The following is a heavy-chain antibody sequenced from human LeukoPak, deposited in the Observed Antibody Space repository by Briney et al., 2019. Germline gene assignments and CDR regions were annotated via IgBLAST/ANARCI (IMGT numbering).Heavy chain of an antibody. V-gene: IGHV3-48*01. D-gene: IGHD3-10*01. CDR2: ISSSSSTI. J-gene: IGHJ4*02. CDR3: ARVREAELWFGELCPDY. CDR1: GFTFSSYS. Sequence: GGXLRLSCAASGFTFSSYSMNWDRQAPGKGLEWVSYISSSSSTIYYADSVEGGFTISRDNAKNSLYLQMNSLRAEDTAVYYCARVREAELWFGELCPDYWGQGTLVTVSS.